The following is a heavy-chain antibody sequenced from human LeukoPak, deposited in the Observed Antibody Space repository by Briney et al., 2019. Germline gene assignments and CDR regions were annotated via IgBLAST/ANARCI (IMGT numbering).Heavy chain of an antibody. D-gene: IGHD6-13*01. V-gene: IGHV3-30*18. CDR1: GFTFSSYG. CDR2: ISYDGSNK. J-gene: IGHJ6*02. CDR3: AKGLGYSSSWYGKRYYYYYGMAV. Sequence: GGSLRLSCAASGFTFSSYGMHWVRQAPGQGLEWVAVISYDGSNKYYADSVKGRSTISRDNSKNTLYLQMNSLRAEDTAVYYCAKGLGYSSSWYGKRYYYYYGMAVWAQGTTVTVSS.